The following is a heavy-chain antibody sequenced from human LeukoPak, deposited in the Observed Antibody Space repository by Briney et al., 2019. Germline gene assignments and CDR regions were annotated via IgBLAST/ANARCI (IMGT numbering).Heavy chain of an antibody. V-gene: IGHV3-23*01. Sequence: PGGSLRLSCAASGFTFSSYAMSWVRQAPGKGLEWVSAISGSGGSTYYADSVKGRFTISRDNSKNTLYLQMNSLRAEDTAVYYCAKDPLRVGPAAKRVQNAFDIWGQGTMVTVSS. CDR2: ISGSGGST. CDR3: AKDPLRVGPAAKRVQNAFDI. D-gene: IGHD2-2*01. J-gene: IGHJ3*02. CDR1: GFTFSSYA.